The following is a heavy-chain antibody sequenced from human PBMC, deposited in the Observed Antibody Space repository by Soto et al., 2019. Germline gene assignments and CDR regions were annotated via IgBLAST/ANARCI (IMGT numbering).Heavy chain of an antibody. CDR3: AIDRVAVAGTDYYYYYGIDV. CDR2: ISYDGSNK. CDR1: GFTFSSYG. J-gene: IGHJ6*02. V-gene: IGHV3-30*03. Sequence: GGSLRLSCAASGFTFSSYGMHWFRQAPGKGLEWVAVISYDGSNKYYADSVKGRFTISRDNSKNTLYLQMNSLRAEDTAVYYCAIDRVAVAGTDYYYYYGIDVWGQGTTVTVSS. D-gene: IGHD6-19*01.